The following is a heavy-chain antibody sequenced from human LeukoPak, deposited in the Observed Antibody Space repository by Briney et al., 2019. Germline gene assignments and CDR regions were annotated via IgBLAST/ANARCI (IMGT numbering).Heavy chain of an antibody. CDR2: SRNKANSHTT. D-gene: IGHD3-16*01. CDR1: GFTLSDQY. Sequence: GGSLRLSCAASGFTLSDQYMDWVRQAPGKGLEWIGRSRNKANSHTTEYAASVKGRFTISRDDSGNLMCLQMNSLKIEDTAIYFCTRDGGKRGNTAFDIWGQGTEVTVSS. V-gene: IGHV3-72*01. J-gene: IGHJ3*02. CDR3: TRDGGKRGNTAFDI.